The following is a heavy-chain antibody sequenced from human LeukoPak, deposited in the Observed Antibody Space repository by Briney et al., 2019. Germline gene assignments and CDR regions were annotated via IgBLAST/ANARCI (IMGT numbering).Heavy chain of an antibody. D-gene: IGHD3-10*01. J-gene: IGHJ5*02. CDR2: IYHSGST. CDR3: ARDDRVEGGENWFDP. Sequence: PQTLSLTCAVSGGSISSGGYSWSWIRQPPGKGLEWIGYIYHSGSTYYNPSLKSRVTISVDRSKNQFSLKLSSVTAADTAVYYCARDDRVEGGENWFDPWGQGTLVTVSS. CDR1: GGSISSGGYS. V-gene: IGHV4-30-2*01.